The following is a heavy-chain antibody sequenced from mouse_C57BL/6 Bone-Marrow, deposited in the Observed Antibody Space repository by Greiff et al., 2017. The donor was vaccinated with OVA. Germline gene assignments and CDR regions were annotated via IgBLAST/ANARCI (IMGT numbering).Heavy chain of an antibody. CDR3: TRWTGPRYAMDY. Sequence: QVQLQQSGAELVRPGASVTLSCKASGYTFTDYEMHWVKQTPVHGLEWIGAIDPETGGTAYNQKFKGKAILTADKSSSTAYMELRRLTSEDSAVYYCTRWTGPRYAMDYWGQGTSVTVSS. CDR1: GYTFTDYE. J-gene: IGHJ4*01. V-gene: IGHV1-15*01. CDR2: IDPETGGT. D-gene: IGHD4-1*01.